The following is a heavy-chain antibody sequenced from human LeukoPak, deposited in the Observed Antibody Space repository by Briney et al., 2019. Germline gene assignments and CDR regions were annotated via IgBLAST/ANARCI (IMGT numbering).Heavy chain of an antibody. CDR3: ARGPMSGEYFDY. Sequence: GASVKVSCKASGATFSSYAISWVRQAPGQGLEWMGGIIPIFGTANYAQKFQGRVTITTDESTSTAYMELSSLRSEDTAVYYCARGPMSGEYFDYWGQGTLVTVSS. V-gene: IGHV1-69*05. D-gene: IGHD3-10*01. J-gene: IGHJ4*02. CDR2: IIPIFGTA. CDR1: GATFSSYA.